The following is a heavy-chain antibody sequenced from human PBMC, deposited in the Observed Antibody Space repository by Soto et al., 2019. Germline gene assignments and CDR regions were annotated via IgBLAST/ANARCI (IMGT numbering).Heavy chain of an antibody. V-gene: IGHV3-7*01. J-gene: IGHJ4*02. CDR1: GFTFSSYW. Sequence: GGSLRLSCAGSGFTFSSYWMSWVRQAPGKGLEWVANINQDGSGKYYGDSVRGRFTLSRDNAENALFLQMNSLRVEDTAVYYCARDRPADYWGQGTLVTVSS. CDR3: ARDRPADY. CDR2: INQDGSGK.